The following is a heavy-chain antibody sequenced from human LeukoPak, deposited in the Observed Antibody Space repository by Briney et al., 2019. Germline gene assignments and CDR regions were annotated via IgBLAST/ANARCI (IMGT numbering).Heavy chain of an antibody. CDR2: ISGSGGST. CDR1: GLNIDAYA. V-gene: IGHV3-23*01. D-gene: IGHD1-1*01. Sequence: PGGSLRLSCSASGLNIDAYAMSWVRQAPGKGLEWVSAISGSGGSTYYADSVKGRFTISRDNSKNTLYLQMNSLRAEDTAVYYCAKDHRRTGTTNTLDYWGQGTLVTVSS. CDR3: AKDHRRTGTTNTLDY. J-gene: IGHJ4*02.